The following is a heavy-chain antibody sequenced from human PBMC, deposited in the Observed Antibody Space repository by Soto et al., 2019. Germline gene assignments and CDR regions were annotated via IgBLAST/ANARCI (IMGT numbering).Heavy chain of an antibody. D-gene: IGHD6-13*01. CDR1: GFSLNGFA. Sequence: GGSLRLSCAAFGFSLNGFAMHWVRQAQGRGLEWVSYISSSRGAIDYADSVKGRFTVSRDNAKNLLYLQMNSLRAEDTALYYCARDPSVGSTFYYYMDVWGEGTPVTVSS. CDR3: ARDPSVGSTFYYYMDV. J-gene: IGHJ6*03. CDR2: ISSSRGAI. V-gene: IGHV3-48*01.